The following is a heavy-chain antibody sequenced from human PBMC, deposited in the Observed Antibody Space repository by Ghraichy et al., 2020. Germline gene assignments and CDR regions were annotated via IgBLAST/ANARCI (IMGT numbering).Heavy chain of an antibody. D-gene: IGHD6-19*01. Sequence: GGSLRLSCAASGFTFSSYSMNWVRQAPGKGLEWVSSISSSSSYIYYADSVKGRFTISRDNAKNSLYLQMNSLRAEDTAVYYCARVMVSSGWIYYYYYGMDVWGQGTTVTVSS. CDR3: ARVMVSSGWIYYYYYGMDV. J-gene: IGHJ6*02. CDR2: ISSSSSYI. V-gene: IGHV3-21*01. CDR1: GFTFSSYS.